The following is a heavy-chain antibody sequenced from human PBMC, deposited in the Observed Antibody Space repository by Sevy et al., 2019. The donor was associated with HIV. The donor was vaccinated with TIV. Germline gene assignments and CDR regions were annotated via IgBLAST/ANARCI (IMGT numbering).Heavy chain of an antibody. CDR1: GFTFSSYA. V-gene: IGHV3-48*03. CDR3: ARDDRGYSGYDRGNFDY. Sequence: GGSLRLSCAASGFTFSSYAMNWVRQAPGKGLEWVSCISSSGSTIYYADSVKGRFTISRDNAKNSLYLQMNSLRAEDTAVYYCARDDRGYSGYDRGNFDYWGQGTLVTVSS. D-gene: IGHD5-12*01. CDR2: ISSSGSTI. J-gene: IGHJ4*02.